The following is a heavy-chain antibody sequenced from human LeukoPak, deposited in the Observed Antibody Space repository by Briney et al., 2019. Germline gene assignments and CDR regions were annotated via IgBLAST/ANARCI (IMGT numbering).Heavy chain of an antibody. D-gene: IGHD2-2*01. J-gene: IGHJ4*02. CDR3: ARGGTLVVPAALPDY. CDR2: ISSSSSTI. V-gene: IGHV3-48*01. CDR1: GFTFSSYS. Sequence: GGSLRLSCAASGFTFSSYSMNWVRQAPGKGLEWVSYISSSSSTIYYADSVKGRFTISRDNAKNSLYLQMNSLRAEDTAVYYCARGGTLVVPAALPDYWGQGTLVTVSS.